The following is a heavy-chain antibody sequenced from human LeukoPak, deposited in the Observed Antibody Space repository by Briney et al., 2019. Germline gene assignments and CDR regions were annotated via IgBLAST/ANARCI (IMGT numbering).Heavy chain of an antibody. V-gene: IGHV3-23*01. J-gene: IGHJ4*02. CDR3: ARVGLWFGELYSYDY. D-gene: IGHD3-10*01. CDR2: ISGRGGVT. CDR1: GFTFSSYA. Sequence: GGSLRLSCAASGFTFSSYAMSWVRQAPGKGLEWVSAISGRGGVTYYADSVKGRFTISRDNSKNTLYLQMNSLRAEDTAVYYCARVGLWFGELYSYDYWGQGTLVTVSS.